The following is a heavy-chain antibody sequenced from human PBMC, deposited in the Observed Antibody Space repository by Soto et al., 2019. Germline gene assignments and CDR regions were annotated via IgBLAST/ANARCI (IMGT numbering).Heavy chain of an antibody. CDR3: AKLSLWGSRGLLYYYYGMDV. CDR2: ISGSGGST. D-gene: IGHD6-19*01. J-gene: IGHJ6*02. Sequence: GGSLRLSCAASGFTFSSYAMSWVRQAPGKGLEWVSAISGSGGSTYYADSVKGRFTISRDNSKNTLYLQMNSLRAEDTAVYYCAKLSLWGSRGLLYYYYGMDVWGQGTTVTVSS. CDR1: GFTFSSYA. V-gene: IGHV3-23*01.